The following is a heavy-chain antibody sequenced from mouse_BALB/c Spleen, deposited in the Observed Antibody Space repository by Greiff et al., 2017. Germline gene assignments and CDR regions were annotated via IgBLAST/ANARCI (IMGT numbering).Heavy chain of an antibody. CDR2: IWSGGST. V-gene: IGHV2-2*02. D-gene: IGHD2-3*01. CDR1: GFSLTSYG. J-gene: IGHJ4*01. CDR3: ARGLLRGGNAMDY. Sequence: VQVVESGPGLVQPSQSLSITCTVSGFSLTSYGVHWVRQSPGKGLEWLGVIWSGGSTDYNAAFISRLSISKDNSKSQVFFKMNSLQANDTAIYYCARGLLRGGNAMDYWGQGTSVTVSS.